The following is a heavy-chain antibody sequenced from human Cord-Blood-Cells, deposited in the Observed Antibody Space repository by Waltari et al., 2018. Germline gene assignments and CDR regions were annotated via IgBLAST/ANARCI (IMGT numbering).Heavy chain of an antibody. CDR3: ARGSGDTGYFDY. CDR1: GYTFTGYY. D-gene: IGHD7-27*01. J-gene: IGHJ4*02. CDR2: DNPNSGGT. V-gene: IGHV1-2*02. Sequence: QVQMVQSGAEVKKPGASVKVSCKASGYTFTGYYMHWVRQAPGQGLEWMGWDNPNSGGTNCAPKFQGRVTMTRDTSSSTAYMELSRLSSEDTAVYYCARGSGDTGYFDYWGQGTLVTVSS.